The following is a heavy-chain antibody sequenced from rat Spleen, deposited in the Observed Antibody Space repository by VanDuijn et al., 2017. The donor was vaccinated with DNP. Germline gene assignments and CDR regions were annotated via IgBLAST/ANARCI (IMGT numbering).Heavy chain of an antibody. D-gene: IGHD1-11*01. V-gene: IGHV3-3*01. CDR2: ITSTGST. CDR1: GYSISTSYR. Sequence: EVQLQESGPGLVKPSQSLSLTCSVTGYSISTSYRWNWIRKFTGNKLEWMGYITSTGSTHYNPSLKSRISITRDTSKNQFFLQVISVTPEDTATYYCARMHYGCDNWGQGVMVTVSS. CDR3: ARMHYGCDN. J-gene: IGHJ2*01.